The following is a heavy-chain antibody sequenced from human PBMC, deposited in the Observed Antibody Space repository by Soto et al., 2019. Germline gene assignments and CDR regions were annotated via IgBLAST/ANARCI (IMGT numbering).Heavy chain of an antibody. D-gene: IGHD6-19*01. CDR3: ASTPQQWLAREVRFDP. CDR2: IYYSGST. J-gene: IGHJ5*02. Sequence: QLQLQESGPGLVKPSETLSLTCTVSGGSISSSSYYWGWIRQPPGKGLEWIGSIYYSGSTYYNPSLKSRVTISVDTSKNQFSLKLSSVTAADTAVYYCASTPQQWLAREVRFDPWGQGTLVTVSS. CDR1: GGSISSSSYY. V-gene: IGHV4-39*01.